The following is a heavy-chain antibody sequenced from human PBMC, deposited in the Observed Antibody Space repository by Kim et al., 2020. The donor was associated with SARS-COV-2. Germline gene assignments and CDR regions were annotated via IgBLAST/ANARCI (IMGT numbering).Heavy chain of an antibody. Sequence: SETLSLTCTVSGGSVSSGSYYWSWIRQPPGKGLEWIGYIYYSGSTNYNPSLKSRVTISVDTSKNQFSLKLSSVTAADTAVYYCARGPYGDYVPAVFQHWG. J-gene: IGHJ1*01. CDR2: IYYSGST. V-gene: IGHV4-61*01. CDR1: GGSVSSGSYY. D-gene: IGHD4-17*01. CDR3: ARGPYGDYVPAVFQH.